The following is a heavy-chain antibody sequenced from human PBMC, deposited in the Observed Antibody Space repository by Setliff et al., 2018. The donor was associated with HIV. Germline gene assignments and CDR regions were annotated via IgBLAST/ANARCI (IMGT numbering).Heavy chain of an antibody. D-gene: IGHD1-26*01. CDR2: IYYSGST. V-gene: IGHV4-39*07. CDR3: ARGSEYSGSYYPDYFDY. Sequence: LSLTCTVSGGSISSSSYYWGWIRQPPGKGLEWIGSIYYSGSTYYNPSLKSRVTISVDTSKNQFSLKLSSVTAADTAVYYCARGSEYSGSYYPDYFDYWGQGTLVTVSS. CDR1: GGSISSSSYY. J-gene: IGHJ4*02.